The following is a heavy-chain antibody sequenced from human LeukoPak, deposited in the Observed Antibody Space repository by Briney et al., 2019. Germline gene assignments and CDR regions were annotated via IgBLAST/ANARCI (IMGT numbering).Heavy chain of an antibody. D-gene: IGHD2-2*01. Sequence: SETLSLTCAVYGGSFSGYYWSWIRQPPGKGLEWIGEINHSGSTNYNPSLKSRVTISVDTSKNQFSLKLSSVTAADTAVYYRARTHGVVVPAAIWVDPWGQGTLVTVSS. CDR3: ARTHGVVVPAAIWVDP. CDR1: GGSFSGYY. J-gene: IGHJ5*02. CDR2: INHSGST. V-gene: IGHV4-34*01.